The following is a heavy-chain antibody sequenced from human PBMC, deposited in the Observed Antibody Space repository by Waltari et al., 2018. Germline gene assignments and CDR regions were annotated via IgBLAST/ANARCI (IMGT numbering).Heavy chain of an antibody. CDR3: ARGRLRGGGRYAKPYYFDY. Sequence: HLEESGGALVQPGGSLRLSCAVSGFTFNAYWMTWVRQAPGKGLECVANINQGGSDEYYVDSVKGRFTVSGDNAKNSFSLQMNSLRVEDTARYFCARGRLRGGGRYAKPYYFDYWGQGTLVSVS. CDR1: GFTFNAYW. V-gene: IGHV3-7*01. D-gene: IGHD6-19*01. J-gene: IGHJ4*02. CDR2: INQGGSDE.